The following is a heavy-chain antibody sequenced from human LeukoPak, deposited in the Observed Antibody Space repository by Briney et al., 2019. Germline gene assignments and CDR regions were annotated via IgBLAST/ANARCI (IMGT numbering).Heavy chain of an antibody. Sequence: ASVKVSCKASGYTFTGYYMHWVRQAPGQGLEWVGWINPNSGGTNYAQKFQGRVTMTRDTSISTAYMELSRLRSDDTAVYYCARVLSGSYPWYFDYWGQETLVTVSS. V-gene: IGHV1-2*02. J-gene: IGHJ4*02. D-gene: IGHD1-26*01. CDR3: ARVLSGSYPWYFDY. CDR1: GYTFTGYY. CDR2: INPNSGGT.